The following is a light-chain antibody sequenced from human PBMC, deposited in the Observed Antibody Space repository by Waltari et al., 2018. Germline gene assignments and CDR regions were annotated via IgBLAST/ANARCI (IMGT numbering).Light chain of an antibody. V-gene: IGLV3-19*01. CDR1: SLRYYY. CDR2: GKN. J-gene: IGLJ1*01. Sequence: SSELTQDPVVSVALGQTVRITCQGDSLRYYYANWYHQKPGQAPVLVMYGKNNRPSALPDRFSGSYSGTTASLISTGAQAEEEGDYYCNPRDSRGHPLVFGTGTKVTVL. CDR3: NPRDSRGHPLV.